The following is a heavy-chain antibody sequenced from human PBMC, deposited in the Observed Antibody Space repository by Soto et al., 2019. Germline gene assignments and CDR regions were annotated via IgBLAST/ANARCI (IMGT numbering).Heavy chain of an antibody. D-gene: IGHD3-9*01. J-gene: IGHJ6*02. Sequence: GSLRLSCAASGFTFSSYAMSWVRQAPGKGLEWVSAISGSGGSTYYADSVKGRFTISRDNSKNTLYLQMNSLRAEDTAVYYCAKSGAVVLRYFDWLPTYYYYYGMDVWGQGTTVTVSS. V-gene: IGHV3-23*01. CDR3: AKSGAVVLRYFDWLPTYYYYYGMDV. CDR2: ISGSGGST. CDR1: GFTFSSYA.